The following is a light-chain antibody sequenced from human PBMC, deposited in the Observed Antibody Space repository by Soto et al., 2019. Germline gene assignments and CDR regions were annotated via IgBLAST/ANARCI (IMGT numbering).Light chain of an antibody. CDR2: DTS. CDR1: QSVSSY. Sequence: EIVLTQSPATLSLSPGERATLSCRASQSVSSYLAWYQQKPGQAPRLLIYDTSKRATGIPARFSGSGSGTDXTLXXXSXXPXDFAVYYCQQRTNWPRSFTFGPGTKVDIK. CDR3: QQRTNWPRSFT. V-gene: IGKV3-11*01. J-gene: IGKJ3*01.